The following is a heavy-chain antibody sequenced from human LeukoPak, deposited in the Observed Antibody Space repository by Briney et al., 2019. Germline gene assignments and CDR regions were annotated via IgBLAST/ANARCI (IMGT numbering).Heavy chain of an antibody. D-gene: IGHD4/OR15-4a*01. V-gene: IGHV3-48*02. CDR2: ISSGSSTI. CDR3: VRDLDYGFDY. CDR1: GFTFSSYS. Sequence: PGGSLRLSCAASGFTFSSYSMNWVRQAPGKGLEWVSYISSGSSTISYADSVKGRFTISRDNAKNSLYLQMNSLRDEDTAVYYCVRDLDYGFDYWGQGTLVTVSS. J-gene: IGHJ4*02.